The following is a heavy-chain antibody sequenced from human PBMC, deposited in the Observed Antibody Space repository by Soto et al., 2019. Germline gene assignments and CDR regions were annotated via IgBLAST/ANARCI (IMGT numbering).Heavy chain of an antibody. Sequence: EVQLVESGGGLVRPGGSLRLSCAASGFTFSSYWMHWVRQAPGKGLVWVSRMNEDGGTTDYADSVKGRFTISRDNAKNTLYLQMNSLRVEDTAVYYCVRGGSNYASWGQGTLVTVSS. J-gene: IGHJ5*02. CDR2: MNEDGGTT. CDR1: GFTFSSYW. CDR3: VRGGSNYAS. V-gene: IGHV3-74*02. D-gene: IGHD4-4*01.